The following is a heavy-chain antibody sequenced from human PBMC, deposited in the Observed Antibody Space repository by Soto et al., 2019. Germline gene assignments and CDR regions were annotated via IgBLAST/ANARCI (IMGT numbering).Heavy chain of an antibody. CDR3: IHRRVNGGMDH. CDR1: GISLSTSGVG. Sequence: QITLKESGPTLVKPTQTLTLTCTFSGISLSTSGVGVGCVRQPPGKALEWLAVIHWNDDNHYTSSLKTRLTVTKDITKNQVVFTMTNMDPVDTGTYYCIHRRVNGGMDHWGPGILVTVSS. CDR2: IHWNDDN. V-gene: IGHV2-5*01. J-gene: IGHJ4*02.